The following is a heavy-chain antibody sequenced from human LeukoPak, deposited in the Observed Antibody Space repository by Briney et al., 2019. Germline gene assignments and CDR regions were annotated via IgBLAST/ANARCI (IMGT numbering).Heavy chain of an antibody. CDR1: GYSFTNYW. J-gene: IGHJ4*02. CDR3: ARLGVVPAAMPWY. Sequence: GESLKISCQGSGYSFTNYWIAWVRQMPGKGLEWMGIIYPDDSDTRYSPSFQGQATISADKSISTAYLQWSSLKASDTAMYYCARLGVVPAAMPWYWAQGTLVTVSS. CDR2: IYPDDSDT. D-gene: IGHD2-2*01. V-gene: IGHV5-51*01.